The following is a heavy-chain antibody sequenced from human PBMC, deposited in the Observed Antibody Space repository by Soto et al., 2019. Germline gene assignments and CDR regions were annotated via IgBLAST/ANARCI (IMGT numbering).Heavy chain of an antibody. CDR1: GYTFTSYG. D-gene: IGHD3-9*01. Sequence: ASVKVSCKASGYTFTSYGISWVRQAPGQGLEWMGWISAYNGNTNYAQKLQGRVTMTTDTSTSTAYMELRSLRSDDTAVYYCARDKSYDMVTGYYSPNDAFEIWGKGTMVTVSS. CDR3: ARDKSYDMVTGYYSPNDAFEI. V-gene: IGHV1-18*01. J-gene: IGHJ3*02. CDR2: ISAYNGNT.